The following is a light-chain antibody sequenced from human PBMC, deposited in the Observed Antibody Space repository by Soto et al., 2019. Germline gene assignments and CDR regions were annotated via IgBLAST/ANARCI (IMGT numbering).Light chain of an antibody. CDR2: VAS. CDR1: PRVSSSY. CDR3: QQYGSSPGFT. J-gene: IGKJ3*01. V-gene: IGKV3-20*01. Sequence: IVLTHSPGTLSLSPGERATLSFRASPRVSSSYLAWYQQKPGQAPRLLISVASSRATGIPNRFSGSGAGTDFPLTISRLEPEDVSVYYCQQYGSSPGFTFGPGTKGDIK.